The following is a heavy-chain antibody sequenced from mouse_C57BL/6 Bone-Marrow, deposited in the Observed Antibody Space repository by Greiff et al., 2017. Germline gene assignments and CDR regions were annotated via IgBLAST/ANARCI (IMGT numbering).Heavy chain of an antibody. CDR1: GYTFTSYG. V-gene: IGHV1-81*01. J-gene: IGHJ3*01. Sequence: VMLVESGAELARPGASVKLSCKASGYTFTSYGISWVKQRTGQGLEWIGEIYPRSGNTYYNEKFKGKATLTADKSSSTAYMELRSLTSEDSAVYFCALLPFLPWFAYWGQGTLVTVSA. D-gene: IGHD2-1*01. CDR2: IYPRSGNT. CDR3: ALLPFLPWFAY.